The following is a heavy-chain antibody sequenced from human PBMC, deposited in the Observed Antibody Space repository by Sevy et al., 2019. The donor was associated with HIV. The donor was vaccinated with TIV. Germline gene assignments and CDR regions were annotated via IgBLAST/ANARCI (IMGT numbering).Heavy chain of an antibody. D-gene: IGHD3-22*01. J-gene: IGHJ5*02. V-gene: IGHV3-9*01. CDR3: AKGPYYYDSSGYDNWFDP. CDR2: ISWNSGSI. CDR1: GFTFDDYA. Sequence: SLKISCAASGFTFDDYAMHWVRQAPGKGLEWVSGISWNSGSIGYADSVKGRFTISRDNAKNSLYLQMNSLRAEDTALYYCAKGPYYYDSSGYDNWFDPWGQGTLVTVSS.